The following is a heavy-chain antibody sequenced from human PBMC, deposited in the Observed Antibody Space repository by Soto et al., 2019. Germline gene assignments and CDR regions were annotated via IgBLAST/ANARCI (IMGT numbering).Heavy chain of an antibody. D-gene: IGHD6-19*01. J-gene: IGHJ5*02. CDR2: IYQSGST. Sequence: SETLSLTCAVSSGSISSSHWWSWVRQPPGKGLEWFGEIYQSGSTDYNPSLKSRVTISVENAKNQFSLKLSSVSDTDTAAYSGASDQGIAVAAKGWFDPWGQGTLVTVSS. CDR3: ASDQGIAVAAKGWFDP. CDR1: SGSISSSHW. V-gene: IGHV4-4*02.